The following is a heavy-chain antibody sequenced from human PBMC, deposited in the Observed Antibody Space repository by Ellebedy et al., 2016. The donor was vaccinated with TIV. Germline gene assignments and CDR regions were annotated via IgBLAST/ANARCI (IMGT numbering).Heavy chain of an antibody. V-gene: IGHV4-59*01. D-gene: IGHD5-12*01. CDR3: ARSGPWEVLATPFDY. Sequence: SETLSLTCTVSGGSISSYYWSWIRQPPGKGLEWIGYIYYSGSTNYNPSLKSRVTISVDTSKNQFSLKLSSVTAADTAVYYCARSGPWEVLATPFDYWGQGTLVTVSS. CDR2: IYYSGST. CDR1: GGSISSYY. J-gene: IGHJ4*02.